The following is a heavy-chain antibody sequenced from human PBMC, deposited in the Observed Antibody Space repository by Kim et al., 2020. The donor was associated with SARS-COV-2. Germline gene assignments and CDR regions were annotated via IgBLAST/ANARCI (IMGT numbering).Heavy chain of an antibody. CDR2: IGAYNGNT. V-gene: IGHV1-18*01. D-gene: IGHD4-17*01. J-gene: IGHJ5*02. CDR1: GYTFTSYG. Sequence: ASVKVSCKASGYTFTSYGISWVRQAPGQGLEWMGWIGAYNGNTNYAQKLQGRVTMTTDTSTSTAYMELRSLRSDDTAVYYCARGSYNGIDYGLHWFDPWGQGTLVTVSS. CDR3: ARGSYNGIDYGLHWFDP.